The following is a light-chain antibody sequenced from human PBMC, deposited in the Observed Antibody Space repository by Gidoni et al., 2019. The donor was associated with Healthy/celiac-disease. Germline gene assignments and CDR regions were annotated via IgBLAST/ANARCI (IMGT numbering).Light chain of an antibody. V-gene: IGKV1-8*01. CDR3: QKYYSYSLT. Sequence: PSSLSESTGDRVTITCRASQGISSYLAWYQQKPGKAPKLLIYAASTVQSGVPSRFSGSGSGTDFTLTISCLQAEDFATYYCQKYYSYSLTFGPGTKVDIK. CDR1: QGISSY. CDR2: AAS. J-gene: IGKJ3*01.